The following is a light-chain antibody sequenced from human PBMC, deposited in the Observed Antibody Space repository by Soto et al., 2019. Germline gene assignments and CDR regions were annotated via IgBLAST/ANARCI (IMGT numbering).Light chain of an antibody. Sequence: IQMTQSPSTLSASVGDRVIITCLASQGIGSWLAWYQQKPGKAPKLLIYKASTLESGVPSRFSCSGSGTDFTLTISSLQPDDFETYYCQQYDSYWTFGQGTKVEIK. J-gene: IGKJ1*01. CDR2: KAS. CDR1: QGIGSW. CDR3: QQYDSYWT. V-gene: IGKV1-5*03.